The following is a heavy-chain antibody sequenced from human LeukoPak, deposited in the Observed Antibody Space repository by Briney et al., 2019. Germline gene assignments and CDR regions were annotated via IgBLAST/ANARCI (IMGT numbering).Heavy chain of an antibody. Sequence: TLSLTCTVSGGSIGSGEDYWSWIRQPPGKGLEWIGYIYFSGSTYYNPSLKSRVSMSVDTSKNQFSLKVDSVTAADTAVYYCARYLVRGATYYFDYWGQGTQVTVSS. J-gene: IGHJ4*02. CDR1: GGSIGSGEDY. V-gene: IGHV4-30-4*01. CDR3: ARYLVRGATYYFDY. CDR2: IYFSGST. D-gene: IGHD3-10*01.